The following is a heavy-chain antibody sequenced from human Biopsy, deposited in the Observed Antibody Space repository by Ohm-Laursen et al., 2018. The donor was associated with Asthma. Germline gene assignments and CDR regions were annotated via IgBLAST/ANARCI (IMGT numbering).Heavy chain of an antibody. CDR3: ARAPYSDAIDS. CDR1: GYTFISYA. Sequence: SSVKVSCKASGYTFISYAIHWVRQAPGQRLEWMGWISLKTGDANLAQKFRGWATMTRDTSISTAYLVLSGLKSHDTAVYYCARAPYSDAIDSWGQGTLVAVSS. V-gene: IGHV1-2*04. J-gene: IGHJ4*02. D-gene: IGHD1-26*01. CDR2: ISLKTGDA.